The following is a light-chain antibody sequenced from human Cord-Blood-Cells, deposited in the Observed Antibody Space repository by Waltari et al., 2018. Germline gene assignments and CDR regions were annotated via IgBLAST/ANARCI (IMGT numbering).Light chain of an antibody. CDR2: KAS. CDR1: QSVSSW. CDR3: QQYNSYGP. V-gene: IGKV1-5*03. Sequence: DIQITQSPSTLSASLAGRGPITCRASQSVSSWLAWYQQKPGKAPKLLIYKASSLESGVPSRFRGGGDETEFTLSISSLKRDDFATYYCQQYNSYGPFGQGTKVEIK. J-gene: IGKJ1*01.